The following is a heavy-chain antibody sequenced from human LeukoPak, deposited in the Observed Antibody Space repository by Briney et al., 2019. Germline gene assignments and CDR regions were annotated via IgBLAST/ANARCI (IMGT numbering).Heavy chain of an antibody. Sequence: SETLSLTCTVSGGSISSGGYYWSWIRQHPGKGLEWIGYIYYSGSTYYNPSLKSRVTISVDKSKNQFSLKLSSVTAADTAVYYCARDEKYYGSGSPDYYYYGMDVWGQGTTVTVSS. J-gene: IGHJ6*02. CDR3: ARDEKYYGSGSPDYYYYGMDV. CDR2: IYYSGST. CDR1: GGSISSGGYY. V-gene: IGHV4-31*03. D-gene: IGHD3-10*01.